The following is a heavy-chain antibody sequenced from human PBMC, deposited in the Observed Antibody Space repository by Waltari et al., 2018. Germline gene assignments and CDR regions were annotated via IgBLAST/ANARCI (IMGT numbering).Heavy chain of an antibody. V-gene: IGHV1-8*03. Sequence: QVQLVQSGAEVKKPGASVKVSCKASGYTFTSYAINWVRQATGQGLEWMGWMNPNSGNTGYAQKLQVRVTITRNTSIRTAYMELCSLRSADTAVYYCAMVVVAATGRYYFDYWGQGTLVTVSS. CDR3: AMVVVAATGRYYFDY. J-gene: IGHJ4*02. CDR2: MNPNSGNT. CDR1: GYTFTSYA. D-gene: IGHD2-15*01.